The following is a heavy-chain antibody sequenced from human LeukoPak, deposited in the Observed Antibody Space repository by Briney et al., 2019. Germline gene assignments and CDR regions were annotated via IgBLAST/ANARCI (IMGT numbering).Heavy chain of an antibody. J-gene: IGHJ4*02. CDR3: AREISSSWRKFDY. V-gene: IGHV4-59*01. Sequence: PWETLSLTCTVSGGSFSRDYWSWIRQPPGKGLEGIGYIFYSGNTNYNPSLKSRVTISVDTSKNQFSLNLSSVTAADTAVYYCAREISSSWRKFDYWGQGTLVTVSS. CDR1: GGSFSRDY. CDR2: IFYSGNT. D-gene: IGHD6-13*01.